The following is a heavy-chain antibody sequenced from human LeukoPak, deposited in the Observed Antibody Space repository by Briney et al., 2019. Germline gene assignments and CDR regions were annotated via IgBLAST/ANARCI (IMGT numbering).Heavy chain of an antibody. CDR1: GYTFTSYD. Sequence: GASVKVSCKASGYTFTSYDINWVRQATGQGPEWMGWMNPNSGNTGYAEKFQGRVTMTRNASISTAYMGLSSLTSEDTAVYYCARAEASRSSGKILGYWGQGTLVTVSS. CDR3: ARAEASRSSGKILGY. CDR2: MNPNSGNT. D-gene: IGHD1-26*01. V-gene: IGHV1-8*01. J-gene: IGHJ4*02.